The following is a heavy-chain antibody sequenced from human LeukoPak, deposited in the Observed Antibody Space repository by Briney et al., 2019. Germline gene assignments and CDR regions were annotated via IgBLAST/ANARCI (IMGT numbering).Heavy chain of an antibody. Sequence: ASVKVSCKASGYTFTGYYMHWVRQAPGQGLEWMGWINPNSGGTNYAQKFQGRVTMTRDTSISTAYMELSRLSSDDTAVYYCARLTGYSSESWFDPWGQGTLVTVSS. V-gene: IGHV1-2*02. CDR2: INPNSGGT. CDR1: GYTFTGYY. CDR3: ARLTGYSSESWFDP. J-gene: IGHJ5*02. D-gene: IGHD3-9*01.